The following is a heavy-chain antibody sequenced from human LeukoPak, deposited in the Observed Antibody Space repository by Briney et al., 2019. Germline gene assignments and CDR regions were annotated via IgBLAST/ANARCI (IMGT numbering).Heavy chain of an antibody. Sequence: ASVKVSCKASGYTFTGYYMHWVRQAPGQGLEWMGWINPNSGGTNYAQKSQGRVTMTRDTSISTAYMELSRLRSDDTAVYYCARDSRARSSGYPGDWFDPWGQGTLVTVSS. CDR2: INPNSGGT. CDR3: ARDSRARSSGYPGDWFDP. D-gene: IGHD6-19*01. V-gene: IGHV1-2*02. J-gene: IGHJ5*02. CDR1: GYTFTGYY.